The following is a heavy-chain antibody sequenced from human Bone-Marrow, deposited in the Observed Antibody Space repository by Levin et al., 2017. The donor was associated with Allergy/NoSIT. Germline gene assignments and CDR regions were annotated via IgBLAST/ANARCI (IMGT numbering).Heavy chain of an antibody. Sequence: GESLKISCTISGITFGDYAVSWFRQAPGKGLEWLAFIRSKAYGETTEYAASVEGRFTISRDDSRSVAYLQLNNLKPEDTAVYYCARDVATWYYWGQGTLVTVSS. D-gene: IGHD2-15*01. V-gene: IGHV3-49*03. CDR2: IRSKAYGETT. CDR1: GITFGDYA. CDR3: ARDVATWYY. J-gene: IGHJ4*02.